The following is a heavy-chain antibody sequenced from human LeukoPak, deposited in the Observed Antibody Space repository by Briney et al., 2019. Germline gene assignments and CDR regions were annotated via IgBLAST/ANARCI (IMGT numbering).Heavy chain of an antibody. CDR3: AKDPFPYCGGDCPHAGGVGNTDY. CDR1: GCTFSSYG. V-gene: IGHV3-30*18. J-gene: IGHJ4*02. Sequence: QTGGSLRLSCAASGCTFSSYGMHWVRQAPGKGLEWVAVISYDGSNKYYADSVKGRFTISRDNSKNTLYLQMNSLRAEDTAVYYCAKDPFPYCGGDCPHAGGVGNTDYWGQGTLVTVSS. CDR2: ISYDGSNK. D-gene: IGHD2-21*02.